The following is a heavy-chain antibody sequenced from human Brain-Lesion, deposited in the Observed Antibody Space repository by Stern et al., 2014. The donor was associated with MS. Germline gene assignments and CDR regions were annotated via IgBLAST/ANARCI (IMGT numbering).Heavy chain of an antibody. D-gene: IGHD2-21*01. CDR1: GAPVSSGGYY. Sequence: VQLLESGPGLVKPSQTLSLSCTVSGAPVSSGGYYWTWIRQLPGKGLEWVGYIHHTGATFYNPSLKSRVAISVDTSENQFSLKLTSVTAADTAEYYCAAIGPRMEGACFDIWGQGTMVTVSS. V-gene: IGHV4-31*03. CDR3: AAIGPRMEGACFDI. J-gene: IGHJ3*02. CDR2: IHHTGAT.